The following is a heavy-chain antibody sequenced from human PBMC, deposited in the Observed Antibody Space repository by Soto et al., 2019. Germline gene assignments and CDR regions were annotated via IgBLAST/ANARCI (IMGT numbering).Heavy chain of an antibody. D-gene: IGHD6-19*01. Sequence: QLQLLESGGDLVKPGGSLRLSCAASGFTVSGNDLSWIRQAPGKGLEWVSSIGSSGRAIYYADSVKDRFTISRDNTKDSLYRHMSSLRAEDTAIYYCASHHSSGWLYFDSWGQGTLVTVSS. CDR3: ASHHSSGWLYFDS. CDR1: GFTVSGND. J-gene: IGHJ4*02. V-gene: IGHV3-11*01. CDR2: IGSSGRAI.